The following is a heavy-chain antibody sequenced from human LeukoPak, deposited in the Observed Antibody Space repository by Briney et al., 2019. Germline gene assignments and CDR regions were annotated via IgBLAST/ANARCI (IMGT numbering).Heavy chain of an antibody. Sequence: GESLKISCKGSGYRFTDHWIAWVRQMPGKGLECMGIINPVDSETRYSPSFQGQVTISVDKSITTASLQWSSLRASDTAMYYCARQGSSTTSWQTMDYWGQGTLVSVSS. CDR2: INPVDSET. V-gene: IGHV5-51*01. D-gene: IGHD2-2*01. J-gene: IGHJ4*02. CDR1: GYRFTDHW. CDR3: ARQGSSTTSWQTMDY.